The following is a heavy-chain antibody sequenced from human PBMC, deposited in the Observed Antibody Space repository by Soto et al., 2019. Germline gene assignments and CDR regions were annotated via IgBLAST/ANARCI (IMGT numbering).Heavy chain of an antibody. J-gene: IGHJ6*02. CDR2: ISSSSSTI. V-gene: IGHV3-48*02. Sequence: EVQLVESGGGLVQPGGSLRLSCAASGFTFSSYSMNWVRQAPGKGLEWVSYISSSSSTIYYADSVKGRFTISRDNAKNSLYLQMNSLRDEDTDVYYCARDPRPDDFWSGYYDYYGMEVWGQGTTVTVSS. CDR1: GFTFSSYS. CDR3: ARDPRPDDFWSGYYDYYGMEV. D-gene: IGHD3-3*01.